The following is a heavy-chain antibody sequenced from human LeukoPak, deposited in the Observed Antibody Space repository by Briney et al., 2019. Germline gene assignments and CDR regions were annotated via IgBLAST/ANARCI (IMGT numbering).Heavy chain of an antibody. CDR1: GGSISSSSYY. Sequence: SETLSLTCTVSGGSISSSSYYWSWLRQPPGQGLEWIGYIYYSGSTNYNPSLKSRVTISVDTSKNQFSLKLSSVTAADTAVYYCARGPKADADYYDSSGYYGSDAFDIWGQGTMVTVSS. V-gene: IGHV4-61*05. CDR3: ARGPKADADYYDSSGYYGSDAFDI. J-gene: IGHJ3*02. D-gene: IGHD3-22*01. CDR2: IYYSGST.